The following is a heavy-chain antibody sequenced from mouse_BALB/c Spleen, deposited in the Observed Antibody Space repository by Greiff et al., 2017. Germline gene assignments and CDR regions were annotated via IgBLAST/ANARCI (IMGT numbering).Heavy chain of an antibody. V-gene: IGHV5-6-3*01. CDR1: GFTFSSYG. J-gene: IGHJ2*01. CDR2: INSNGGST. Sequence: EVKLQESGGGLVQPGGSLKLSCAASGFTFSSYGMSWVRQTPDKRLELVATINSNGGSTYYPDSVKGRFTISRDNAKNTLYLQMSSLKSEDTAMYYCARAFDGYYWGQGTTLTVSS. CDR3: ARAFDGYY. D-gene: IGHD2-3*01.